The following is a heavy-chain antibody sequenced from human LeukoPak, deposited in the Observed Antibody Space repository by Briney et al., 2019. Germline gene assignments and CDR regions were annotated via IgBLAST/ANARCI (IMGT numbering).Heavy chain of an antibody. J-gene: IGHJ4*02. V-gene: IGHV3-21*01. D-gene: IGHD6-19*01. CDR3: ARGGSSGPLLDY. CDR2: ISSSSSYI. Sequence: GGSLRLSCAASGFTFSSYSMNWVRQAPGKGLEWVSSISSSSSYIYYADSVKGRFTISRDNAKNSLYLQMNSLRAEDTAVYYCARGGSSGPLLDYWGQGTLVTVSS. CDR1: GFTFSSYS.